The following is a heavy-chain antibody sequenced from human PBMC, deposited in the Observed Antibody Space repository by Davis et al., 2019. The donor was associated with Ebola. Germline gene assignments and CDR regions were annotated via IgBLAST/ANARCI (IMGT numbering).Heavy chain of an antibody. D-gene: IGHD3-10*01. V-gene: IGHV4-59*12. CDR3: ARGLYYYGSGRYWYFDL. CDR1: GGSISSYY. J-gene: IGHJ2*01. Sequence: GSLRLSCTVSGGSISSYYWSWIRQPPGKGLEWIGYIYYSGSTNYNPSLKSRVTISVDTSKNQFSLKLSSVTAADTAVYYCARGLYYYGSGRYWYFDLWGRGTLVTVSS. CDR2: IYYSGST.